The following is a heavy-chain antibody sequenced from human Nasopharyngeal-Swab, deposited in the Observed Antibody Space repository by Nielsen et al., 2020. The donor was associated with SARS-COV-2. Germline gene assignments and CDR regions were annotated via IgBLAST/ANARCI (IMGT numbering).Heavy chain of an antibody. CDR3: ARHESGMYSGYDF. J-gene: IGHJ4*02. CDR2: IYPGDSDT. D-gene: IGHD5-12*01. Sequence: GESLKISCKGSGSSFTSYWIGWVRQVPGKGLEWMGIIYPGDSDTRYSPSFQGQVTISADKSISTAYLQWSSLKASDTAMYYCARHESGMYSGYDFWGQGTLVTVSS. V-gene: IGHV5-51*01. CDR1: GSSFTSYW.